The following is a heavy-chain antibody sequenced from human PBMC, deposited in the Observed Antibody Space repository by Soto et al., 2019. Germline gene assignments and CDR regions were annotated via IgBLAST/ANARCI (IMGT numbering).Heavy chain of an antibody. CDR3: ARDLSGSGKSWFDP. CDR2: ISAYNGNT. V-gene: IGHV1-18*04. J-gene: IGHJ5*02. D-gene: IGHD3-10*01. Sequence: ASVKVSCKASGYTFASYGISWVRQAPGQGLEWMGWISAYNGNTNYAQKLQGRVTMTTDTSTSTAYMELRSLRSDDTAVYYCARDLSGSGKSWFDPWGQGTLVTVSS. CDR1: GYTFASYG.